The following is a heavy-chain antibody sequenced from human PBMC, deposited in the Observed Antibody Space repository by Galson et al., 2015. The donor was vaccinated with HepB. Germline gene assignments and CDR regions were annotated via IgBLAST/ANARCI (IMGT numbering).Heavy chain of an antibody. J-gene: IGHJ6*02. CDR3: ARDDFWSGYVHYYYGMDV. D-gene: IGHD3-3*01. CDR2: IKQDGSEK. CDR1: GFTFSSYW. Sequence: SLRLSCAASGFTFSSYWMSWVRQAPGKGLEWVANIKQDGSEKYYVDSVKGRFTISRDNAKNSLYLQMNSLRAEDTAVYYCARDDFWSGYVHYYYGMDVWGQGTTVTVPS. V-gene: IGHV3-7*03.